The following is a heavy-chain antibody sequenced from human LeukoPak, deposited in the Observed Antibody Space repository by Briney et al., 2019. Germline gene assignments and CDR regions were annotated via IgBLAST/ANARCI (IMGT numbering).Heavy chain of an antibody. D-gene: IGHD1-7*01. V-gene: IGHV3-53*01. CDR3: AKAHRDWHLGVFQI. J-gene: IGHJ3*02. CDR1: GLTVSSNY. CDR2: LYNGDVT. Sequence: GGSLRLSCAASGLTVSSNYMSWVRQAPGKGLEWVSVLYNGDVTGYADSVKGRFTFSRANSKNTLYLQMTSLRAEDTAVYYCAKAHRDWHLGVFQIWGQGTMVTVSS.